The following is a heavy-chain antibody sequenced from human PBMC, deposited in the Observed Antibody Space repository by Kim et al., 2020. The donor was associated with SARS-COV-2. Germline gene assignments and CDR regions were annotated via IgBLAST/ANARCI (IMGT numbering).Heavy chain of an antibody. Sequence: GGSLRLSCAASGFTFSSYEMNWVRQAPGKGLEWVSYISSSGSTIYYADSVKGRFTISRDNAKNSLYLQMNSLRAEDTAVYYCARDRGDGYYYDSSDQYHLWGQGTLVTVSS. CDR1: GFTFSSYE. J-gene: IGHJ5*02. CDR2: ISSSGSTI. D-gene: IGHD3-22*01. CDR3: ARDRGDGYYYDSSDQYHL. V-gene: IGHV3-48*03.